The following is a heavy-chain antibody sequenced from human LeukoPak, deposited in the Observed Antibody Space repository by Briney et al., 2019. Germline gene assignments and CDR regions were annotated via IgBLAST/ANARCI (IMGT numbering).Heavy chain of an antibody. D-gene: IGHD3-10*01. CDR2: IYSGGST. J-gene: IGHJ3*02. CDR3: ARTYYYGSGSYILDALDI. V-gene: IGHV3-53*01. Sequence: PGGSLRLSCAASGFTVSSNYMSWVRQAPGKGLEWVSVIYSGGSTYYADSVKGRFTISRDNSKNTLYLQMNSLRAEDTAVYYCARTYYYGSGSYILDALDIWGQGTMVTVSS. CDR1: GFTVSSNY.